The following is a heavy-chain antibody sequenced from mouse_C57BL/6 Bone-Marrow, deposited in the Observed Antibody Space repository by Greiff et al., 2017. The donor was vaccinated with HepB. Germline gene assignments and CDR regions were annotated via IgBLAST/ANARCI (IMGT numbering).Heavy chain of an antibody. J-gene: IGHJ4*01. CDR1: GYTFTSYW. CDR2: IDPSDSYT. D-gene: IGHD2-4*01. Sequence: QVQLQQSGAELVKPGASVKLSCKASGYTFTSYWMQWVKQRPGQGLEWIGEIDPSDSYTNYNQKFKGKATLTVDTSSSTAYMQLSSLTSEDSAVYYCARDDYDGLYAMDYWGQGTSVTVSS. CDR3: ARDDYDGLYAMDY. V-gene: IGHV1-50*01.